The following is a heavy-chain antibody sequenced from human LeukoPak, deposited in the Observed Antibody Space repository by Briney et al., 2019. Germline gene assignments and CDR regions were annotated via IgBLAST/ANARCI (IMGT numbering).Heavy chain of an antibody. D-gene: IGHD3-10*01. CDR2: INHSGST. V-gene: IGHV4-34*01. CDR3: ARAMVRGVKSDY. CDR1: GGSFSGYY. J-gene: IGHJ4*02. Sequence: PSETLSLTCAVYGGSFSGYYWSWIRQPPGKGLEWIGEINHSGSTNYNPSLKSRVTISVDTSKNQFSLKLSSVTAADTAVHYCARAMVRGVKSDYWGQGTLVTVSS.